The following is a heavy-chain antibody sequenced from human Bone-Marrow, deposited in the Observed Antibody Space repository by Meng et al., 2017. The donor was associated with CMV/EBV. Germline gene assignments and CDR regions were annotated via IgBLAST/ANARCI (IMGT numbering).Heavy chain of an antibody. V-gene: IGHV1-46*01. J-gene: IGHJ4*02. CDR3: ARAPYDFWSGYYYPFDY. D-gene: IGHD3-3*01. CDR1: GYTFTTSY. CDR2: IYPNSGAT. Sequence: SVKVSCKTSGYTFTTSYIHWVRQAPGQGLEWMGLIYPNSGATTYAPRFQGRVNMTRDTSTSTVYMELSRLRSDDTAVYYCARAPYDFWSGYYYPFDYWGEGSLVTVSS.